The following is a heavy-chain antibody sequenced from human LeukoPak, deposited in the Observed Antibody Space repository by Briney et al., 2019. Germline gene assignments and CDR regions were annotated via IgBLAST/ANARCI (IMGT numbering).Heavy chain of an antibody. J-gene: IGHJ6*03. CDR2: INPSGGST. V-gene: IGHV1-46*01. D-gene: IGHD1-1*01. CDR1: GYTFISYY. CDR3: ASRGATGTPPYYYTDV. Sequence: GASVKVSCKASGYTFISYYIHWVRQAPGQGLEWMGIINPSGGSTSYAQKFQGRVTMTRDTSTSTVYMELSSLRSEDTAVYYCASRGATGTPPYYYTDVWGKGTTVTISS.